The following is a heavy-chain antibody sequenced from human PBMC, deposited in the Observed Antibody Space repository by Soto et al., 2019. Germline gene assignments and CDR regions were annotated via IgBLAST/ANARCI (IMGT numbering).Heavy chain of an antibody. D-gene: IGHD3-22*01. CDR1: GFTFSSYW. CDR2: INSDGSST. J-gene: IGHJ2*01. CDR3: ARDTPYYYDSSGSPHWYFDL. Sequence: GGSLRLSCAASGFTFSSYWMHWVRQAPGKGLVWVSRINSDGSSTSYADSVKGRFTISRDNAKNTLYLQMNSLRAEDTAVYYCARDTPYYYDSSGSPHWYFDLWGRGTLVTVSS. V-gene: IGHV3-74*01.